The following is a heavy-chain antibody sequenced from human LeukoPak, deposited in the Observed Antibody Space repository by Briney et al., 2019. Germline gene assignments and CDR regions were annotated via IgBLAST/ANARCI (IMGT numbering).Heavy chain of an antibody. D-gene: IGHD2-2*01. CDR3: ARDPRGFCTSTSCYAGFDF. Sequence: GGSLRLSCVASGFTFSSYEMNWVRQAQGKGLEWVSYISVSGSDIYYADSVKGRFTISRDNAKSSLYLQMNSLRTEDTAIYFCARDPRGFCTSTSCYAGFDFWGQGTLVTVSS. J-gene: IGHJ4*02. CDR1: GFTFSSYE. CDR2: ISVSGSDI. V-gene: IGHV3-48*03.